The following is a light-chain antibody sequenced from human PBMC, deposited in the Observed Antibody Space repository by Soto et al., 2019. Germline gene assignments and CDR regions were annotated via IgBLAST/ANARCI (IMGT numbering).Light chain of an antibody. V-gene: IGKV1-5*03. CDR3: QQYNSFPYT. CDR1: QSIGSW. J-gene: IGKJ2*01. CDR2: QAS. Sequence: DSQMTQSPSTLSASVGDRVTITCRASQSIGSWLAWYQQKPGRAPKLLMYQASTLESGVPSRFRGSGSGTEFTLTISSLQPDDFATYYCQQYNSFPYTFGQGTTLDIK.